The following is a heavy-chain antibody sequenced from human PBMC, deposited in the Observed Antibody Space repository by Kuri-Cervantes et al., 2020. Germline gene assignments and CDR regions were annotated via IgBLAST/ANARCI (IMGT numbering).Heavy chain of an antibody. J-gene: IGHJ6*02. Sequence: GESLKISCAASGFTFSSYAMSWVRQAPGKGLEWVSVIYSGGSTYYADSVKGRFTISRDNSKNTLYLQMNSLRAEDTAVYYCAREPPPQQLRRNYYYGMDVWGQGTTVTVSS. D-gene: IGHD5-24*01. CDR3: AREPPPQQLRRNYYYGMDV. V-gene: IGHV3-53*01. CDR2: IYSGGST. CDR1: GFTFSSYA.